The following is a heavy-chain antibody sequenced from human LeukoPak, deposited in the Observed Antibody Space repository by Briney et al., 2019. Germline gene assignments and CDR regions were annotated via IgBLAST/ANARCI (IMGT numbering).Heavy chain of an antibody. Sequence: SQTLSLTCAISGDSVSSNSAAWNWIRQSPSRGLEWLGRTYYRSKGYNDYAVSVKSRITVKPDTSKNQFALQLNSLTPEDTAVYYCARDSSGYYPGDAFDIWGQGTMVTVSS. D-gene: IGHD3-22*01. CDR2: TYYRSKGYN. V-gene: IGHV6-1*01. CDR3: ARDSSGYYPGDAFDI. CDR1: GDSVSSNSAA. J-gene: IGHJ3*02.